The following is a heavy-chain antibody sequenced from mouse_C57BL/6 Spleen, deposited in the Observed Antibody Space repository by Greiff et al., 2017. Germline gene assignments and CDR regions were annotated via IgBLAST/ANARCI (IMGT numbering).Heavy chain of an antibody. CDR3: ARSPFPRYFDV. Sequence: QVQLQQPGAELVMPGASVKLSCKASGYTFTSYWMHWVKQRPGQGLEWIGEIDPSDSYTNYNQKFKGKSTLTVDKSSSTAYMQLSSLTSEDSAVYYWARSPFPRYFDVWGTGTTVTVSS. J-gene: IGHJ1*03. V-gene: IGHV1-69*01. CDR1: GYTFTSYW. CDR2: IDPSDSYT.